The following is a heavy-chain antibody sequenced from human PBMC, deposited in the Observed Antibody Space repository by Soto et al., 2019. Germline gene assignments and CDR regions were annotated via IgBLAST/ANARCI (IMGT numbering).Heavy chain of an antibody. Sequence: QITLKESGPTLVKPTQTLTLTCTFSGLSLSTSGEAVGWIRQPPGKALEWLALIYWDDDKRYNPTLKTRLTITKATSKTQVLLTLTNMDPVDTATYYCSHYVSTSPAGWFDPWGQGILVTVSS. J-gene: IGHJ5*02. D-gene: IGHD3-10*02. CDR1: GLSLSTSGEA. CDR2: IYWDDDK. V-gene: IGHV2-5*02. CDR3: SHYVSTSPAGWFDP.